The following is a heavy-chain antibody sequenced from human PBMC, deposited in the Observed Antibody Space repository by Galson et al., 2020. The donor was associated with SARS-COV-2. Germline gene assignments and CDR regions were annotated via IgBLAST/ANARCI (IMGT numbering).Heavy chain of an antibody. Sequence: NSGGSLRLSCAASGFTFSSYSMNWVRQAPGKGLEWVSSISSSSSYIYYADSVKGRFTISRDNAKNSLYLQMNSLRAEDTAVYYCASPSPQWFGEFMDYYYYGMDVWGQGTTVTVSS. CDR3: ASPSPQWFGEFMDYYYYGMDV. J-gene: IGHJ6*02. V-gene: IGHV3-21*01. CDR1: GFTFSSYS. D-gene: IGHD3-10*01. CDR2: ISSSSSYI.